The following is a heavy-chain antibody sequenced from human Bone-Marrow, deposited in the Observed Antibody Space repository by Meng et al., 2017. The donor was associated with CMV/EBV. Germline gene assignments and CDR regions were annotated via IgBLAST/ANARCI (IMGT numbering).Heavy chain of an antibody. V-gene: IGHV3-23*01. D-gene: IGHD2-2*02. CDR3: AKVWGGYCSGITCYSPYYYYGMDV. Sequence: GEYLKISCAASGFTFSSYAMSWVRQAPGKGLEWVSAISGSGGSTYYADSVKGRFTISRDNSKNTLYLQLNSLRAEDTAVYYCAKVWGGYCSGITCYSPYYYYGMDVWGQGTTVTVSS. J-gene: IGHJ6*02. CDR2: ISGSGGST. CDR1: GFTFSSYA.